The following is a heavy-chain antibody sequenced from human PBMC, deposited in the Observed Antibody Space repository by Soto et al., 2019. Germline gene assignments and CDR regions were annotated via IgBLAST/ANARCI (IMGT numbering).Heavy chain of an antibody. CDR3: ARDTSYYYDSSGHPLNDAFDV. J-gene: IGHJ3*01. CDR1: GYTFTSYG. V-gene: IGHV1-18*01. Sequence: QVQLVQSGAEVKKPGASVKVSCKASGYTFTSYGISWVRQAPGQGLEWMGWISAYNGNTNYAQKLQGRVTMTTATSTSSAYRELRSLRCDDTAVYYFARDTSYYYDSSGHPLNDAFDVWGQGTMVTVSS. D-gene: IGHD3-22*01. CDR2: ISAYNGNT.